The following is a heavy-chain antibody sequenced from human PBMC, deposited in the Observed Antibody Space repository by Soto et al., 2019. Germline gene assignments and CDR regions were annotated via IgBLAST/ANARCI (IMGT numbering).Heavy chain of an antibody. CDR3: ARDRGVNMAGGVIYGMDV. Sequence: QLVESGGGLAQPGGSLRLSCAASEFTFSSFDMHWVRQVTGKGLEWVSGIGNGGDTYYLGSVKGRFSISRENAKNSWYLQMNSLRVEDTAVYYCARDRGVNMAGGVIYGMDVWGQGTTVTVSS. V-gene: IGHV3-13*01. CDR1: EFTFSSFD. D-gene: IGHD3-16*01. J-gene: IGHJ6*02. CDR2: IGNGGDT.